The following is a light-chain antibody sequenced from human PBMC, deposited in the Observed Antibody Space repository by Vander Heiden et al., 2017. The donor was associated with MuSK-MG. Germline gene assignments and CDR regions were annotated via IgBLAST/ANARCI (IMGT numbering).Light chain of an antibody. CDR1: ANLVCGNGYTY. CDR2: LGS. J-gene: IGKJ5*01. Sequence: DVVTTQSPLSLSVTLGQPASISCRSSANLVCGNGYTYFSWFQQRPGQSPRRLIYLGSKRSSAVPDRFRGSGSGTDFTLRITSVEAADVGIYYCRQGAHYPPTFGQGTRLEIK. CDR3: RQGAHYPPT. V-gene: IGKV2-30*01.